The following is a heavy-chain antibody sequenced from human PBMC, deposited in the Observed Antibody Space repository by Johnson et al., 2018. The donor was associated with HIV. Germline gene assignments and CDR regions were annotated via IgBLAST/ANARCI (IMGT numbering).Heavy chain of an antibody. Sequence: VQLVESGGGLVKPGGSLRLSCAASGFTFSSYGMHWVRQAPGKGLAWVSGISWNSGSIGYADSLKGRFTISRDNAKNSLYLQMNSLRAEDTAVYYFARALGRLQFLEWLPGGDAFDIWGQGTMVTVSS. V-gene: IGHV3-21*04. J-gene: IGHJ3*02. CDR2: ISWNSGSI. CDR3: ARALGRLQFLEWLPGGDAFDI. D-gene: IGHD3-3*01. CDR1: GFTFSSYG.